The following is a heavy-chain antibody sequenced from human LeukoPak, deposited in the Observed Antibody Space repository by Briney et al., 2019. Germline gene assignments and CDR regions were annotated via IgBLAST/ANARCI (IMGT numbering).Heavy chain of an antibody. J-gene: IGHJ6*04. Sequence: GESLKISCKGSGYSFTSYWIGWVRQMPGKGLEWMGIIYPGDSDTRYSPSFQGQVTISADKSISTAYLQWSSLKASDTAMYYCARLGFGEPLGYYYYSMDVWGKGTTVTVSS. CDR2: IYPGDSDT. CDR3: ARLGFGEPLGYYYYSMDV. V-gene: IGHV5-51*01. D-gene: IGHD3-10*01. CDR1: GYSFTSYW.